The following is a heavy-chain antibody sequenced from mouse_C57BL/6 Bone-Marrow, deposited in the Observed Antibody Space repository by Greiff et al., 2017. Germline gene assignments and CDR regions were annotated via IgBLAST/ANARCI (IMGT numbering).Heavy chain of an antibody. D-gene: IGHD2-1*01. V-gene: IGHV1-55*01. Sequence: VQLQQPGAELVKPGASVKMSCKASGYTFTSYWITWVKQRPGQGLEWIGDIYPGSGSTNYNEKFKSKATLTVDTSSSTAYMQLSSLTSEDSAVYYCARGFYGNLYAVDYWGQGTSVTVSS. CDR1: GYTFTSYW. J-gene: IGHJ4*01. CDR2: IYPGSGST. CDR3: ARGFYGNLYAVDY.